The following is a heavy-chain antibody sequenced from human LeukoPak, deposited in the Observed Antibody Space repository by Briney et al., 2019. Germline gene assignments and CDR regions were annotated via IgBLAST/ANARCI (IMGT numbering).Heavy chain of an antibody. V-gene: IGHV4-61*02. CDR3: ANSIDFDYGDYYFDY. Sequence: KPSETLSLTCTVSGGSISSGSYYWRWIRQPAGKGLEWIGRIYTSGSTNYNPPLKSRVTISLDTSKNQFSLKLSSVTAADTAVYYCANSIDFDYGDYYFDYWGQGALVTISS. CDR1: GGSISSGSYY. J-gene: IGHJ4*02. CDR2: IYTSGST. D-gene: IGHD4-17*01.